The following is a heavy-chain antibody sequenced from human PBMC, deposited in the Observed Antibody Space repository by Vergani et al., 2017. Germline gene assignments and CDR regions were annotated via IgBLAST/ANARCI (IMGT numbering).Heavy chain of an antibody. CDR3: ARVVSRGILTKLAWFDP. CDR2: IIPIFGTA. CDR1: GGTFSSYA. D-gene: IGHD3-9*01. J-gene: IGHJ5*02. V-gene: IGHV1-69*12. Sequence: QVQLVQSGAEVKKPGSSVKVSCKASGGTFSSYAISWVRQAPGQGLECMGGIIPIFGTANYAQKFQGRVTITADESTSTAYMELSSLRSEDTAVYYCARVVSRGILTKLAWFDPWGQGTLVTVSS.